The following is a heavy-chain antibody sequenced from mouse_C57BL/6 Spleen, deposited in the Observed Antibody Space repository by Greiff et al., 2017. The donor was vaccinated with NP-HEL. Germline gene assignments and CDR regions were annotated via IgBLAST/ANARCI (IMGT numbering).Heavy chain of an antibody. CDR1: GYSITSGYD. V-gene: IGHV3-1*01. CDR2: ISYSGST. J-gene: IGHJ3*01. Sequence: EVMLVESGPGMVKPSQSLSLTCTVTGYSITSGYDWHWIRHFPGNKLEWMGYISYSGSTNYNPSLKSRISITHDTSKNHFFLKLNSVTTEDTATYYCARDDGYKAWFAYWGQGTLVTVSA. D-gene: IGHD2-3*01. CDR3: ARDDGYKAWFAY.